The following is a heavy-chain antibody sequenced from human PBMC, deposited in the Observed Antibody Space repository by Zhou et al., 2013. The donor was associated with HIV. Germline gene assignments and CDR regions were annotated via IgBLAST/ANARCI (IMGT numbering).Heavy chain of an antibody. J-gene: IGHJ3*02. V-gene: IGHV1-69*01. CDR2: IIPMFNTT. CDR3: ALETGNDAFDI. D-gene: IGHD7-27*01. Sequence: QVQLVQSGAELKKPGASVKVSCKASGGTFSSDALSWVRQAPGQGLEWMGGIIPMFNTTNYVQKFQGRITITADESTGTAHMELSSLKSEDTAVYYCALETGNDAFDIWGQGTMVTVSS. CDR1: GGTFSSDA.